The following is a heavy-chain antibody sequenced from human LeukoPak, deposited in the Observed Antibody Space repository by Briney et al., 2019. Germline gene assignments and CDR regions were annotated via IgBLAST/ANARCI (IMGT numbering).Heavy chain of an antibody. J-gene: IGHJ4*02. D-gene: IGHD3-3*01. Sequence: GASVKVSCKASGYTFTGYYMHWVRQAPGRGLEWMGRINPNSGGTNYVQKFQGRVTMTRDTSISTAYMELSRLRSDDTAVYYCARVGPAGILRFLEWFDYWGQGTLVTVSS. CDR3: ARVGPAGILRFLEWFDY. CDR1: GYTFTGYY. V-gene: IGHV1-2*06. CDR2: INPNSGGT.